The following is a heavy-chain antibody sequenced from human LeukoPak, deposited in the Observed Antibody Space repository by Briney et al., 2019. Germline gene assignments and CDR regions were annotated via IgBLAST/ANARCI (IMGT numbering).Heavy chain of an antibody. CDR1: GFTFSSYG. V-gene: IGHV3-64D*09. J-gene: IGHJ6*02. CDR3: VKVTTLTIHYQGMDV. Sequence: GGSLRLSCSASGFTFSSYGMHWVRQAPGKGLEYVSAISRDGGATYYPDSVKVRFTISRDNSKNMLYLQMSSLRTEDTAIHYCVKVTTLTIHYQGMDVWGQGTQVTVSS. CDR2: ISRDGGAT. D-gene: IGHD4-17*01.